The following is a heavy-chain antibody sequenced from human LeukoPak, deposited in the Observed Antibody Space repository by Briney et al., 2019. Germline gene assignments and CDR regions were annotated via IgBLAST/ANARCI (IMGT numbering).Heavy chain of an antibody. J-gene: IGHJ4*02. Sequence: SETLSLTCTVSGGSISSYYWSWIRQPPGKGLEWIGYIYYSGSTNYNPSLKSRVTISVDTSKNQFSLKLSSVTAADTAVYYCARKGVGSSWYFDYWGQGTLVTVSS. CDR2: IYYSGST. V-gene: IGHV4-59*01. CDR3: ARKGVGSSWYFDY. D-gene: IGHD6-13*01. CDR1: GGSISSYY.